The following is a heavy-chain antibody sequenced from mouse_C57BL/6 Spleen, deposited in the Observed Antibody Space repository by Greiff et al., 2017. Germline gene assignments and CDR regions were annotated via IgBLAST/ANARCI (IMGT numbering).Heavy chain of an antibody. V-gene: IGHV1-59*01. CDR2: IDPSDSYT. D-gene: IGHD1-1*01. CDR3: ARSASYGSSYWYFDV. CDR1: GYTFTSYW. J-gene: IGHJ1*03. Sequence: VKLQQPGAELVRPGTSVKLSCKASGYTFTSYWMHWVKQRPGQGLEWIGVIDPSDSYTNYNQKFKGKATLTVDTSSSTAYMQLSSLTSEDSAVYYCARSASYGSSYWYFDVWGTGTTVTVSS.